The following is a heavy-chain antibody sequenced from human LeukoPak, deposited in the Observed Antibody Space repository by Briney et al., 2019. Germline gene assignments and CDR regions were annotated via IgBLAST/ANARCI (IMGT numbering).Heavy chain of an antibody. CDR3: ARQEAYYGSGSYYFDY. CDR2: IYYSGST. Sequence: SETLSLTCAVYGGSFSGYYWSWIRQPPGKGLEWIGSIYYSGSTYYNPSLKSRVTISVDTSKNQFSLKLSSVTAADTAVYYCARQEAYYGSGSYYFDYWGQGTLVTVSS. J-gene: IGHJ4*02. D-gene: IGHD3-10*01. CDR1: GGSFSGYY. V-gene: IGHV4-34*01.